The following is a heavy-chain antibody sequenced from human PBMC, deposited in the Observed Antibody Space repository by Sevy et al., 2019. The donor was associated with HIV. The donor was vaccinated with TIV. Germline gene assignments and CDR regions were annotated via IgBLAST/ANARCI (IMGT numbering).Heavy chain of an antibody. D-gene: IGHD2-2*01. CDR2: MMPNSGNT. CDR1: GYTFSSYD. Sequence: ASVKVSCKASGYTFSSYDINWVRQATGQGLEWMGWMMPNSGNTGCAQKFQGRVTMTRNTSISTAYMELSSLRSEDTAVYYCARGYYQLLFYYYYYGMDVWGQGTTVTVSS. V-gene: IGHV1-8*01. J-gene: IGHJ6*02. CDR3: ARGYYQLLFYYYYYGMDV.